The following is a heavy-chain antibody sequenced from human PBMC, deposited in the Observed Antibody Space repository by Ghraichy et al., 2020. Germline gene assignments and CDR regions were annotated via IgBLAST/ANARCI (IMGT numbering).Heavy chain of an antibody. CDR3: ASDYSPIPEIVVVPAAIFPRAFDI. D-gene: IGHD2-2*01. Sequence: GGSLRLSCAASGFTFSSYSMNWVRQAPGKGLEWVSSISSSSSYIYYADSVKGRFTISRDNAKNSLYLQMNSLRAEDTAVYYCASDYSPIPEIVVVPAAIFPRAFDIWGQGTMVTVSS. V-gene: IGHV3-21*01. CDR2: ISSSSSYI. J-gene: IGHJ3*02. CDR1: GFTFSSYS.